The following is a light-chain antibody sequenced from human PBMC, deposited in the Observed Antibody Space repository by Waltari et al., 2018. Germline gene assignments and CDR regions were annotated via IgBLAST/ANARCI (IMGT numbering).Light chain of an antibody. CDR1: QSVLSTSNNKNF. J-gene: IGKJ1*01. V-gene: IGKV4-1*01. CDR3: QQYYITPPT. CDR2: WAS. Sequence: DIVMTQSPDSLTVSLGERATVNGKSSQSVLSTSNNKNFFTWYQQKPGQPPKLLIYWASTRGSGVPDRFSGSGSGTDFTLTISSLQAEDVAVYYCQQYYITPPTFGQGTKVEIK.